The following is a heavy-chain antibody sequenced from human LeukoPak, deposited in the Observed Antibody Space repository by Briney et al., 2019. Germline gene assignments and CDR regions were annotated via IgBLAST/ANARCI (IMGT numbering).Heavy chain of an antibody. CDR1: GGSISSHY. Sequence: SETLSLTCTVSGGSISSHYWSWIRQPPGKGLEWIGYIYYSGSTNYNPSLKSRVTISVDTSKNQFSLKLSSVTAADTAVYYCARLTYYDSSGYELYYYYYYMDVWGEGTTVTVSS. CDR3: ARLTYYDSSGYELYYYYYYMDV. J-gene: IGHJ6*03. V-gene: IGHV4-59*11. CDR2: IYYSGST. D-gene: IGHD3-22*01.